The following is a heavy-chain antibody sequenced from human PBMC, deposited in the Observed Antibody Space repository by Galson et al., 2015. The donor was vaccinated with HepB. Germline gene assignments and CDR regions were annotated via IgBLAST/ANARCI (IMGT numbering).Heavy chain of an antibody. CDR3: ARIASWGGFDY. CDR2: IDWDDDK. Sequence: PALVKPTQTLKLTCTISGFSLSTSGIRVSWIRQPPGKALEWLARIDWDDDKFYSTSLKTRLTISKDTSKDQVVLTMTNMDPVDTSTYYCARIASWGGFDYWGQGTLVTVSS. D-gene: IGHD3-16*01. V-gene: IGHV2-70*04. CDR1: GFSLSTSGIR. J-gene: IGHJ4*02.